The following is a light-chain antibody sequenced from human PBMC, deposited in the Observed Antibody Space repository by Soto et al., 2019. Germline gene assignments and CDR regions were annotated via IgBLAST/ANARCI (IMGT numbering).Light chain of an antibody. Sequence: QSALTQPPSASGSPGQSVTISCTGTSSDSGGYNHVSWYQQYPGKAPKLMIYEVSKRPSGVPDRFSGSKSGNTASLTVSGHQAEDEADYYCSSYAGSNNLVFGGGTKLTVL. CDR1: SSDSGGYNH. CDR3: SSYAGSNNLV. V-gene: IGLV2-8*01. J-gene: IGLJ2*01. CDR2: EVS.